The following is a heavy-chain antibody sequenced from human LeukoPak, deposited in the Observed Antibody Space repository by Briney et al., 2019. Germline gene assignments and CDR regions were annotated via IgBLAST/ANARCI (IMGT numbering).Heavy chain of an antibody. Sequence: PSETLSLTCTVSGGSISSSSYYWGWIRQPPGKGLEWIGEIYHSGSTNYNPSLKSRVTISVDKSKNQFSLKLSSVTAADTAVYYCAQLIAAAGTWFDPWGQGTLVTVSS. J-gene: IGHJ5*02. V-gene: IGHV4-39*07. CDR3: AQLIAAAGTWFDP. CDR1: GGSISSSSYY. D-gene: IGHD6-13*01. CDR2: IYHSGST.